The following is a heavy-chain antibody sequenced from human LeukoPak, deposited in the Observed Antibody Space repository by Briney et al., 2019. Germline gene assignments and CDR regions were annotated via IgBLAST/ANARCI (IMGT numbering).Heavy chain of an antibody. J-gene: IGHJ4*02. CDR1: GYIFTSYG. CDR2: ISAYNGNT. CDR3: ARDLPYYYDSSGYYPWGHFDY. D-gene: IGHD3-22*01. Sequence: ALVKVSCKASGYIFTSYGISWVRQAPGQGLEWMGWISAYNGNTDYAQKLQGRGTMTTDTSTSTAYMELRSLRSDDTAVYYCARDLPYYYDSSGYYPWGHFDYWGQGTLVTVSS. V-gene: IGHV1-18*01.